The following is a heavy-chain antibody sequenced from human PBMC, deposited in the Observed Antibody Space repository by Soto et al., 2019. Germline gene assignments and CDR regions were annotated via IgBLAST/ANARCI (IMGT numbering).Heavy chain of an antibody. V-gene: IGHV4-31*03. J-gene: IGHJ6*02. D-gene: IGHD2-15*01. Sequence: QVQLQESGPGLVKPSETLSLTCTVSGGSISAAGNYWTWIRQHPGKGLEWIGNIDHSGNTHYNPSLRSRLTQSLVTSKSQFSLTLNSVAAADTAVYYCVREFGGYKNYYYFGVDVWGPGTAVTVSS. CDR3: VREFGGYKNYYYFGVDV. CDR2: IDHSGNT. CDR1: GGSISAAGNY.